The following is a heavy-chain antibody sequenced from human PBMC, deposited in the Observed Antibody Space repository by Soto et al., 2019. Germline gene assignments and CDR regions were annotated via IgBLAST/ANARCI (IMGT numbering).Heavy chain of an antibody. V-gene: IGHV1-58*01. CDR1: GFTFTSSA. CDR2: IVVGSGNT. CDR3: AAPGVYSSSFDY. D-gene: IGHD6-13*01. Sequence: ASMKVSCKASGFTFTSSAVQWVRQARGQRLEWIGWIVVGSGNTNYAQKFQERVTITRDMSTSTAYMELSSLRSEDTAVYYCAAPGVYSSSFDYWGQGTLVTVSS. J-gene: IGHJ4*02.